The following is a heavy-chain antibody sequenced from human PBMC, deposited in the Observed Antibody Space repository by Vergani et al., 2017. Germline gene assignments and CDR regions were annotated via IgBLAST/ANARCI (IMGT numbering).Heavy chain of an antibody. CDR3: ARLGLTASRRQATVFDY. D-gene: IGHD6-13*01. Sequence: EVQLMESGGGLVQPGGSLRLSCAASGFTFSNYWMSWVRQAPGKGLEWVANIKEDGSETFYVDSVMGRFTISRDNAKNSLYLQMNSLRAEDTAVYFCARLGLTASRRQATVFDYWGQGTLVTVSS. J-gene: IGHJ4*02. V-gene: IGHV3-7*01. CDR2: IKEDGSET. CDR1: GFTFSNYW.